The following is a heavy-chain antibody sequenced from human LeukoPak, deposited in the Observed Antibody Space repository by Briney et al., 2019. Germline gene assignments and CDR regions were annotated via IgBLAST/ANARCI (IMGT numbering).Heavy chain of an antibody. CDR3: AKDHCSSTSCYNDY. CDR1: GFTFSSSA. Sequence: GGSLRLSCAASGFTFSSSAMIWVRQAPGKGLEWVSFISGSGGSTYYADSVKGRFAISRDISENTLYLQMNSLRAEDTAVYYCAKDHCSSTSCYNDYWGQGTLVTVSS. J-gene: IGHJ4*02. CDR2: ISGSGGST. D-gene: IGHD2-2*01. V-gene: IGHV3-23*01.